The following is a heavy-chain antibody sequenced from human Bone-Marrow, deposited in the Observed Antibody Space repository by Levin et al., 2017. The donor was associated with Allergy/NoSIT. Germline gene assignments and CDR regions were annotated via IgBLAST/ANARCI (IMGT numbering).Heavy chain of an antibody. CDR3: ARDVDTSELFDC. Sequence: SCVASGFTFSNYGMHWVRQAPGKGLEWVAIIWYDGSNKYYGDSVKGRFTISSDNSKNTLFLQMNSLRAEDTAVYYCARDVDTSELFDCWGQGTLFTVAS. CDR2: IWYDGSNK. J-gene: IGHJ4*02. V-gene: IGHV3-33*01. D-gene: IGHD3-22*01. CDR1: GFTFSNYG.